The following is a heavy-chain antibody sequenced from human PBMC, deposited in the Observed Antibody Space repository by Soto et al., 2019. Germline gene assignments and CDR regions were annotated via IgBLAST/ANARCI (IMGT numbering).Heavy chain of an antibody. CDR3: VKDLMVPESDYSDY. Sequence: GGSLRLSCSASGFTFTKYPMHWVRQAPGKGLEFVSAISTTGGTTYYADSVKGRFAISRDNSKNTLYLQMNSLRAEDTAVYYCVKDLMVPESDYSDYWGQGTLVTVSS. V-gene: IGHV3-64D*06. D-gene: IGHD2-21*02. J-gene: IGHJ4*02. CDR1: GFTFTKYP. CDR2: ISTTGGTT.